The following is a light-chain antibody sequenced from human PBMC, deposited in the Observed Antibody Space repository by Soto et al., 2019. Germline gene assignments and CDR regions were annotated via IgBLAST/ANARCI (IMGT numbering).Light chain of an antibody. Sequence: DIVMTQSPDSLAVSLGERATINCKSSQSVLYNSNNKNYLAWYQQKPGQPPKLLIYWASTRESGVPDRFSGRVYGTDFSLTISSLQAADVAVYYCQQYYSTPYTFGQGTKLEIK. CDR2: WAS. J-gene: IGKJ2*01. CDR1: QSVLYNSNNKNY. CDR3: QQYYSTPYT. V-gene: IGKV4-1*01.